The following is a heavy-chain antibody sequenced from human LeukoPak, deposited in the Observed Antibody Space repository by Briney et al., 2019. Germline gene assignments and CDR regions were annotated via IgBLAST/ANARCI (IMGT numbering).Heavy chain of an antibody. V-gene: IGHV3-9*01. CDR3: ARGVPYSSGWYGDAFDI. CDR2: ISWNSGSI. D-gene: IGHD6-19*01. Sequence: GGSLRLSCAASGFTFYDYAMHWVRQAPGKGLERVSGISWNSGSIGYADSVKGRFTISRDNAKNSLYLQMNSLRAEDTAVYYCARGVPYSSGWYGDAFDIWGQGTMVTVSS. CDR1: GFTFYDYA. J-gene: IGHJ3*02.